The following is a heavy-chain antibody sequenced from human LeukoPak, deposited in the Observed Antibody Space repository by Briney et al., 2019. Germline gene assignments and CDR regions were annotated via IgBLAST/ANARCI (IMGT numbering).Heavy chain of an antibody. J-gene: IGHJ3*02. Sequence: GGSLRLSCAASGFAFSSYWMSWVRQAPGKGLEWVANIKQDGSEKYYVDSVKGRFTISRDNAKNSLYLQMNGLRAEDTAVYYCARVHPITMIVVDAFDIWGQGTMVTVSS. CDR3: ARVHPITMIVVDAFDI. D-gene: IGHD3-22*01. V-gene: IGHV3-7*01. CDR2: IKQDGSEK. CDR1: GFAFSSYW.